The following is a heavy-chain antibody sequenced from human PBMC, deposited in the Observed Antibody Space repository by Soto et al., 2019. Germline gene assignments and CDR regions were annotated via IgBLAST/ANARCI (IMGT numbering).Heavy chain of an antibody. J-gene: IGHJ4*02. CDR1: GGSSSSSSYY. V-gene: IGHV4-39*01. CDR2: IYYSGST. D-gene: IGHD3-9*01. CDR3: AFIADPARYFDWLLRYDY. Sequence: LETLSLTCTVSGGSSSSSSYYWGWIRQPPGKGLEWIGSIYYSGSTYYNPSLKSRVTISVDTSKNQFSLKLSSVTAADTAVYYCAFIADPARYFDWLLRYDYWGQGPLVTVSS.